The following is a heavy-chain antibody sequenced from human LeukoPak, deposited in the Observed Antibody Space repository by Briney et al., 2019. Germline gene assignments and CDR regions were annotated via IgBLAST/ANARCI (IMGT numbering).Heavy chain of an antibody. CDR1: GFTFSSYS. CDR3: ARDTPYTGLLPHYGMDV. CDR2: ISSSSSYI. Sequence: GGSLRLSCAASGFTFSSYSMNWVRQAPGKGLEWVSSISSSSSYIYYADSVKGRFTISRDNAKNSLYLQMNSLRAEDTAVYYCARDTPYTGLLPHYGMDVWGQGTTVTVSS. V-gene: IGHV3-21*01. J-gene: IGHJ6*02. D-gene: IGHD1-1*01.